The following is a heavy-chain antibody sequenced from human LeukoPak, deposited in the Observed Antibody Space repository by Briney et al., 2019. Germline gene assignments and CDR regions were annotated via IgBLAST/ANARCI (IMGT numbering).Heavy chain of an antibody. V-gene: IGHV4-39*07. J-gene: IGHJ4*02. CDR3: AREGSSLGATGFDY. CDR2: IYYKGNT. CDR1: GGSMTSSSYF. D-gene: IGHD1-26*01. Sequence: PSETLSLTCTVSGGSMTSSSYFWGWIRQTPGKGLEWIGSIYYKGNTYYNPSLKSRVTISLDTSKNRFSLKLSSVTAADTAVYYCAREGSSLGATGFDYWGQGTLVTVSS.